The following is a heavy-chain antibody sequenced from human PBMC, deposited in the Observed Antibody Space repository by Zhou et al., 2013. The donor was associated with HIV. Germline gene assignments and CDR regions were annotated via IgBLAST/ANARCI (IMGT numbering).Heavy chain of an antibody. CDR1: GGTFSTYA. J-gene: IGHJ6*02. Sequence: QVQLVQSGAEVKKPGSSVKVSCKASGGTFSTYAINWVRQAPGQGLEWVGGIIPIFGTANYAQKFQGRVAITAAESTRTAYMELSSLRSEDTAVYYCAEGGIASSWFPKAFSYHRAMDVWGQGTGGHRLL. D-gene: IGHD6-13*01. CDR3: AEGGIASSWFPKAFSYHRAMDV. V-gene: IGHV1-69*12. CDR2: IIPIFGTA.